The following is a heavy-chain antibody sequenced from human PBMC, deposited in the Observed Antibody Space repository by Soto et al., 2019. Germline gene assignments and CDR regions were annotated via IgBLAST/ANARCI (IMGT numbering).Heavy chain of an antibody. J-gene: IGHJ6*02. CDR1: GFTFSSYG. V-gene: IGHV3-30*18. CDR3: AKDRKDIVVVPAAIGGMDV. Sequence: GGSLRLSCAASGFTFSSYGMHWVRQAPGKGLEWVAVISYDGSNKYYADSEKGRFTISRDNSKNTLYLQMNSLRAEDTAVYYCAKDRKDIVVVPAAIGGMDVWGQGTTVTVSS. D-gene: IGHD2-2*01. CDR2: ISYDGSNK.